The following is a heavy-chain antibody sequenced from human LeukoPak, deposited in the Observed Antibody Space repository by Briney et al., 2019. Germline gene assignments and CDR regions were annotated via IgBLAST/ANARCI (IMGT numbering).Heavy chain of an antibody. V-gene: IGHV1-18*01. D-gene: IGHD6-13*01. CDR2: ISAYNGNT. Sequence: ASVKVSCKASGYTFTSYGISWVRQAPGQGLEWMGWISAYNGNTNYAQKLQGRVTMTTDTSTSTAYMELRSLRSDDTAVYYCASIAAAGTRGPALDYWGQGTLVTVSS. CDR3: ASIAAAGTRGPALDY. CDR1: GYTFTSYG. J-gene: IGHJ4*02.